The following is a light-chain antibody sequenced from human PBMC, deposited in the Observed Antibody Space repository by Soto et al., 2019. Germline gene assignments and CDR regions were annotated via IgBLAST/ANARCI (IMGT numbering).Light chain of an antibody. CDR1: SSDVGGYNY. CDR2: DVS. J-gene: IGLJ1*01. V-gene: IGLV2-14*01. CDR3: SSYTSSSTLVV. Sequence: QSALTQPASVSGSPGQSITISCTGTSSDVGGYNYVSWYQQHPAKAPKLMIYDVSYRPSGVSNRFSGSKSGNTASLTISGLQTEDEVDYYCSSYTSSSTLVVFGTGTKLTVL.